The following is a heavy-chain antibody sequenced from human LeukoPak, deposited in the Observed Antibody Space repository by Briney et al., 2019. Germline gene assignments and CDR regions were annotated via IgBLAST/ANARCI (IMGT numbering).Heavy chain of an antibody. V-gene: IGHV3-21*01. D-gene: IGHD6-6*01. CDR1: GFTFSSYA. CDR2: ISSSSSYI. Sequence: GGSLRLSCAASGFTFSSYAMSWVRQAPGKGLEWVSSISSSSSYIYYADSVKGRFTISRDNAKNSLYLQMNSLRAEDTAVYYCAREGQLVPSTWFDPWGQGTLVTVSS. CDR3: AREGQLVPSTWFDP. J-gene: IGHJ5*02.